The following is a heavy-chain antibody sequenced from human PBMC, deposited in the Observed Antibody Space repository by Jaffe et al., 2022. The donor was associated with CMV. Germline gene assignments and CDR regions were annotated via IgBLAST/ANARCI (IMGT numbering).Heavy chain of an antibody. Sequence: EVQLLESGGGLTQPGGSLRLSCVASGFIFSSHAMSWVRQAPGKGLEWVSVISGSGTSIYYADSVKGRFTISRDNAKNTLYLQMNSVRAEDTAIYYCAKTSSWIAATPHRNSYYFDSWGQGTLVTVSS. V-gene: IGHV3-23*01. D-gene: IGHD6-13*01. CDR2: ISGSGTSI. J-gene: IGHJ4*02. CDR1: GFIFSSHA. CDR3: AKTSSWIAATPHRNSYYFDS.